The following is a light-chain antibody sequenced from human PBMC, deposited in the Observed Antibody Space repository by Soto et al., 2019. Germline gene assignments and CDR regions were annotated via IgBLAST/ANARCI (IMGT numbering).Light chain of an antibody. V-gene: IGKV3-20*01. CDR3: QQYGGSPRT. J-gene: IGKJ1*01. Sequence: EIGLTQSPGTLSLSPGERATLSCRASQSINNNYLAWYQQKRGQAPRLLIYGASSRATGIPDRFSGSGSGTDFTLTNSRLEPEDLAVYYCQQYGGSPRTFGQGTKVEIK. CDR1: QSINNNY. CDR2: GAS.